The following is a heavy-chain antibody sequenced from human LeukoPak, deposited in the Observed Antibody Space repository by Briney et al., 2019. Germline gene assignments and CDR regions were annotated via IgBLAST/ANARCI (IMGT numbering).Heavy chain of an antibody. CDR2: IYHSGST. CDR1: GGSISSGGYS. CDR3: ARGYGSGPVDY. D-gene: IGHD3-10*01. Sequence: SQTLSLTCAVSGGSISSGGYSWSWIRQPPGKGLEWIGYIYHSGSTYYNPSLKSRVTISVDRSKNQFSLKLSSVTAADTAVYYCARGYGSGPVDYWGQGTLVTVSS. J-gene: IGHJ4*02. V-gene: IGHV4-30-2*01.